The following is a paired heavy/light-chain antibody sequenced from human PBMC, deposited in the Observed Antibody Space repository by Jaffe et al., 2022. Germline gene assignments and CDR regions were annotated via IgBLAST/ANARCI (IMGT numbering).Light chain of an antibody. V-gene: IGLV2-11*01. CDR3: FSYAGYNWV. J-gene: IGLJ3*02. Sequence: HSALTQPRSVSGSPGQSVTISCTGTSNDVGGYNYVSWYQQVPGKAPKLIISDVSRRPSGVTDRFSGSKSGNTASLTISGLQTEDEAEYHCFSYAGYNWVFGGGTKLTVL. CDR2: DVS. CDR1: SNDVGGYNY.
Heavy chain of an antibody. J-gene: IGHJ4*01. CDR2: ISFHGSET. CDR1: GYSFSVYG. D-gene: IGHD2-15*01. CDR3: AKGNGWWPEY. V-gene: IGHV3-30*02. Sequence: QVQLVESGGGVVQPGGSLRLSCAASGYSFSVYGMYWVRQAPGKGLEWVAFISFHGSETYYTDSVGGRFTISRDNSKDTLYLQMNSLRTEDTAVYYCAKGNGWWPEYWGQGTLVTVSS.